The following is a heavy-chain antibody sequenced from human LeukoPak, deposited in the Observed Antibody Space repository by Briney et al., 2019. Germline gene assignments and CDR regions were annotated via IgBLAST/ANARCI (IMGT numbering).Heavy chain of an antibody. CDR2: IKQDGSEK. J-gene: IGHJ5*02. CDR1: GFTFSSYW. Sequence: GGSLRLSCAASGFTFSSYWISWVRQAPGKGLEWVANIKQDGSEKYYVDSVKGRFTISRDNAKNSLYLQMNSLRAEDTAVYYCARLYSINWFDPWGQGTLVTVSS. V-gene: IGHV3-7*01. D-gene: IGHD6-13*01. CDR3: ARLYSINWFDP.